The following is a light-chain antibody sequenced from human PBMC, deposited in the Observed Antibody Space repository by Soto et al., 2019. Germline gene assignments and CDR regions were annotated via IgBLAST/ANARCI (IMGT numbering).Light chain of an antibody. J-gene: IGKJ4*01. V-gene: IGKV2-28*01. Sequence: DIVMTQSPLSLSVTPGAPASISCRSSQSLLYTNGYNYLDWYLQKPGQSPQLLIYLGSNRASGVPDRFSGSGSGTDFTLKIIRVEAEDVGVYYCMQALQLRTFGGGTKVEIE. CDR1: QSLLYTNGYNY. CDR2: LGS. CDR3: MQALQLRT.